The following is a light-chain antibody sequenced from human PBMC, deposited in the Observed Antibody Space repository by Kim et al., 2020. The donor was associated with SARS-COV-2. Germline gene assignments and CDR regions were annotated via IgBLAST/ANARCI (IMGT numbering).Light chain of an antibody. J-gene: IGLJ2*01. CDR3: QAWDSSTVV. Sequence: SYELNQPPSVSVPPGQTASITCSGDKLGDKYACWYQQKPGQSPVLVIYQDSKRPSGIPERFSGSNSGNTATLTISGTQAMDEADYYCQAWDSSTVVFGGG. CDR1: KLGDKY. CDR2: QDS. V-gene: IGLV3-1*01.